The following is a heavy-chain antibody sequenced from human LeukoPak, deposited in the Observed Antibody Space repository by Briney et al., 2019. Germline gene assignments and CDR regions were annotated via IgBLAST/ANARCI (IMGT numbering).Heavy chain of an antibody. Sequence: PGASLRLSCAASGFTFSDYWMHWVRQAPGKGLVWVSRINTDGTSTKYADSVKGRFTISRDNARNTVYLQMNSLRAEDTAVYYCARARYSYTGIVDYWGQGTLVTVSS. D-gene: IGHD5-18*01. J-gene: IGHJ4*02. CDR1: GFTFSDYW. CDR3: ARARYSYTGIVDY. V-gene: IGHV3-74*01. CDR2: INTDGTST.